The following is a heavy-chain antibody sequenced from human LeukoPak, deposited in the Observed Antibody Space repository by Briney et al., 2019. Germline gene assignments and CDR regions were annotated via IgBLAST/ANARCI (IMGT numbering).Heavy chain of an antibody. Sequence: GGSLRLSCAASGFTFSSYAMSWVRQAPGKGLEWVSVISGSGGSTYCADSVKGRFTISRDNSKNTLYLQMNSLRAEDTAVYYCAKAVGDYGDYGPDAFDIWGQGTMVTVSS. CDR2: ISGSGGST. D-gene: IGHD4-17*01. J-gene: IGHJ3*02. V-gene: IGHV3-23*01. CDR3: AKAVGDYGDYGPDAFDI. CDR1: GFTFSSYA.